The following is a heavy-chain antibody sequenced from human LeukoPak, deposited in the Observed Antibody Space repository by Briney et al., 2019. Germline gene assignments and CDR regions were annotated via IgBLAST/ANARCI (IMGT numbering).Heavy chain of an antibody. CDR1: GYTFTSYG. CDR3: ARERAEWLFSDDAFDI. V-gene: IGHV1-18*01. J-gene: IGHJ3*02. D-gene: IGHD3-3*01. CDR2: ISAYNGNT. Sequence: GASVKVSCKASGYTFTSYGISWVRQAPGQGLEWMGWISAYNGNTNYAQKLQGRVTMTTDTSTSTAYMELRSLRSDDTAVYYCARERAEWLFSDDAFDIWGQGTMVTVSS.